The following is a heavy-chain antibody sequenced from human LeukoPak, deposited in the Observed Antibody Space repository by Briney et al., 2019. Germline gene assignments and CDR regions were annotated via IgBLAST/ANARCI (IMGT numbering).Heavy chain of an antibody. J-gene: IGHJ4*02. CDR1: GFTLSGYW. D-gene: IGHD5-12*01. Sequence: GGSLRLSCAASGFTLSGYWMSWVRQAPEKGLEWVARLHADGIERYFVDSVKGRFTISRDNAKNSLYLQMYSLRLDDTAVYYCARGGYSFDYLGQGTLVTVSS. CDR2: LHADGIER. V-gene: IGHV3-7*01. CDR3: ARGGYSFDY.